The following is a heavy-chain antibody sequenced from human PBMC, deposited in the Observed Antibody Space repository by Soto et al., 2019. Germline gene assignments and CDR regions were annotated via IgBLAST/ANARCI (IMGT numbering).Heavy chain of an antibody. CDR2: INHSGRT. J-gene: IGHJ4*02. V-gene: IGHV4-34*09. CDR1: GGSFSGYY. Sequence: LALSCAVYGGSFSGYYWSWIRQPPGKGLEWIGEINHSGRTNYNPSLKSRVTISVATSKNQFSLKLSPVPAADTAVYYCATFYGDSRGGIAYWGQGTLVTASS. CDR3: ATFYGDSRGGIAY. D-gene: IGHD4-17*01.